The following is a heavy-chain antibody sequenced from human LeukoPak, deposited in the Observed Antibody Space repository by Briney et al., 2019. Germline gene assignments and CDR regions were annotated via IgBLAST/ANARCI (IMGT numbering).Heavy chain of an antibody. Sequence: GGSLRLSCAASGFTFSSYGMHWVRQAPGKGLEWVAVIWYDGSNKYYADSVKGRFTISRDNSKNTLYLQMNSLRAEDTAVYYCANAYGSGSYYTYWGQGTLVTVSS. V-gene: IGHV3-33*06. CDR3: ANAYGSGSYYTY. J-gene: IGHJ4*02. CDR1: GFTFSSYG. CDR2: IWYDGSNK. D-gene: IGHD3-10*01.